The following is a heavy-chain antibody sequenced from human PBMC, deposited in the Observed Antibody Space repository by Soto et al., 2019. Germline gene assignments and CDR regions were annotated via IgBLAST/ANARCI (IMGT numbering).Heavy chain of an antibody. V-gene: IGHV5-51*01. D-gene: IGHD6-6*01. CDR3: ARSFIYASTSHPHY. CDR2: IYPGDSET. CDR1: GFTFSNYW. J-gene: IGHJ1*01. Sequence: GESLKISCQASGFTFSNYWIAWVRHMPGKGLELMGLIYPGDSETRYSPSFQGQVTISADKSISTAYLQWRSVEASDSAIYYCARSFIYASTSHPHYWGQGTLVTVSS.